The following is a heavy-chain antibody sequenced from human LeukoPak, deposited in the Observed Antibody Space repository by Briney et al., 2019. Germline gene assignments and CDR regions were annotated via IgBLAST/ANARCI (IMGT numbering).Heavy chain of an antibody. CDR1: GYTFTGYY. CDR3: ARDFGSSGWYHWDY. V-gene: IGHV7-4-1*02. D-gene: IGHD6-19*01. J-gene: IGHJ4*02. Sequence: GASVKVSCKASGYTFTGYYMHWVRQAPGQGLEWMGWINTNTGNPTYAQGFTGRFVFSLDTSVSTAYLQISSLKAEDTAVYYCARDFGSSGWYHWDYWGQGTLVTVSS. CDR2: INTNTGNP.